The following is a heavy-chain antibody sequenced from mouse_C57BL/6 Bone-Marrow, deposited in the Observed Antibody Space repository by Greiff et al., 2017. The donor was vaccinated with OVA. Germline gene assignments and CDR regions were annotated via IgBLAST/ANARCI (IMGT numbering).Heavy chain of an antibody. CDR1: GFTFSDYG. CDR3: ARVGRGWYFDV. V-gene: IGHV5-15*01. Sequence: EVNVVESGGGLVQPGGSLKLSCAASGFTFSDYGMAWVRQAPRQGPEWVAFISNLAYSIYYADTVTGRFTIARENAKNTLYLEMSSLRYEDTDMYYCARVGRGWYFDVWGTGTTVTVSS. CDR2: ISNLAYSI. D-gene: IGHD4-1*01. J-gene: IGHJ1*03.